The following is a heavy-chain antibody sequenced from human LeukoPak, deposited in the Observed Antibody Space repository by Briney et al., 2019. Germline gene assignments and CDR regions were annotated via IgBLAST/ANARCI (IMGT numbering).Heavy chain of an antibody. CDR3: ARERNSDYDFEFDY. V-gene: IGHV1-69*13. CDR1: GYTFTSYG. CDR2: IIPIFGTA. J-gene: IGHJ4*02. Sequence: ASVKVSCKASGYTFTSYGISWVRQAPGQGLEWMGWIIPIFGTANYAQKFQGRVTITADESTSTAYMELSSLRSEDTAVYYCARERNSDYDFEFDYWGQGTLVTVSS. D-gene: IGHD5-12*01.